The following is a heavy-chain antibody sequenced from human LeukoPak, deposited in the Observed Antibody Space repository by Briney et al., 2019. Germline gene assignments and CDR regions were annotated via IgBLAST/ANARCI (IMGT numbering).Heavy chain of an antibody. CDR1: GFTFSSYA. D-gene: IGHD6-6*01. CDR3: AREIAARRPFFDY. CDR2: ISYDGSNK. Sequence: GGSLRLSCAASGFTFSSYAMHWVRQAPGKGLEWVAVISYDGSNKYYADSVKGRFTISRDNSKNTLYLQMNSLRAEDTAVYYCAREIAARRPFFDYWGQGTLVTVSS. J-gene: IGHJ4*02. V-gene: IGHV3-30-3*01.